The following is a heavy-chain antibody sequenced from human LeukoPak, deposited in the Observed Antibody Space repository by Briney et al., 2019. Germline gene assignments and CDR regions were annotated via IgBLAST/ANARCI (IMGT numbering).Heavy chain of an antibody. V-gene: IGHV4-34*08. CDR2: INHSGAT. Sequence: GSLRLSCAASGFTFSSYAMHWVRQPPGKGLEWIGEINHSGATNYNPSLKSRVTVSVDTSNNQFSLKLSSVTAADTAVYYCAGSRVWANSGSWYYWFDPWGQGTLVTVSS. CDR1: GFTFSSYA. CDR3: AGSRVWANSGSWYYWFDP. J-gene: IGHJ5*02. D-gene: IGHD6-13*01.